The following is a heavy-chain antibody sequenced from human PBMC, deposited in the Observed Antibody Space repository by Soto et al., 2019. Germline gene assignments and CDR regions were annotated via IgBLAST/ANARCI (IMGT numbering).Heavy chain of an antibody. Sequence: GGSLRLSCAASGFTFSDYYMSWIRQAPGKGLEWVSYISSSGSTIYYADSVKGRFTISRDNAKNSLYLQMNSLRAEDTAVYYCASPGYSSRGARSNMDVWGKGTTVTVSS. V-gene: IGHV3-11*01. CDR1: GFTFSDYY. J-gene: IGHJ6*03. CDR2: ISSSGSTI. CDR3: ASPGYSSRGARSNMDV. D-gene: IGHD6-13*01.